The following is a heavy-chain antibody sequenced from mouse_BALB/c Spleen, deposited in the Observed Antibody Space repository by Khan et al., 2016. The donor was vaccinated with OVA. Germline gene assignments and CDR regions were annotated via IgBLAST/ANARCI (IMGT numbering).Heavy chain of an antibody. CDR1: GYAITSDYA. V-gene: IGHV3-2*02. D-gene: IGHD2-14*01. CDR2: ISSTGST. Sequence: EVQLQESGPGLVKPSQSLSLTCTVTGYAITSDYAWNWIRQFPGNKLEWMGYISSTGSTSYNPSFKSRISITRDTSTNQFFLQLKSVTSEDTATYYCARSLYYSYGYAFDCWGRGTSVTVSS. CDR3: ARSLYYSYGYAFDC. J-gene: IGHJ4*01.